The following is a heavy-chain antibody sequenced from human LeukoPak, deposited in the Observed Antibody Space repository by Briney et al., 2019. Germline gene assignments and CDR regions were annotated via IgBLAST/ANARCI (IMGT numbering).Heavy chain of an antibody. Sequence: PSETLSLTCSVSGYSISSGNYWGWIRLPPGKGLQWIGSIYHSGSTYYNPSLKSRVTISVDTSKNQFSLKLSSVTAADTAVYYCAKGYCRGNSCYDDRGAFDYWGQGTLVTVSS. J-gene: IGHJ4*02. CDR3: AKGYCRGNSCYDDRGAFDY. V-gene: IGHV4-38-2*02. CDR1: GYSISSGNY. D-gene: IGHD2-2*01. CDR2: IYHSGST.